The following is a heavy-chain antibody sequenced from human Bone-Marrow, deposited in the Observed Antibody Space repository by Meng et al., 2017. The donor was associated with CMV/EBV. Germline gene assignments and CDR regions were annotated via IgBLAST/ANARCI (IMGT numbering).Heavy chain of an antibody. Sequence: GESLKISCAASGFTFSSYAMSWVRQAPGKGLEWVSAISGSGGSTYYADSVKGRFTISRDNSKNTLYLQMNSLRAEDTAVYYCAKHYGSGSYYYYGMDVWGQGNTVNGAS. V-gene: IGHV3-23*01. CDR3: AKHYGSGSYYYYGMDV. D-gene: IGHD3-10*01. CDR2: ISGSGGST. J-gene: IGHJ6*02. CDR1: GFTFSSYA.